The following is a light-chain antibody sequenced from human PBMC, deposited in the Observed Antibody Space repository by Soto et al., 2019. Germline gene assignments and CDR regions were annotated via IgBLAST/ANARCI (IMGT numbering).Light chain of an antibody. CDR2: DAS. CDR3: QQRSTWPWT. CDR1: QSVSSY. V-gene: IGKV3-11*01. Sequence: EIVLTQSPATLSLSPGERATLSCRASQSVSSYLAWYQQKPGQAPRLLIYDASNRATGIPARFSGSGSGTDFTHTNSSLEPEDFAVYYCQQRSTWPWTFGQGTKVQIK. J-gene: IGKJ1*01.